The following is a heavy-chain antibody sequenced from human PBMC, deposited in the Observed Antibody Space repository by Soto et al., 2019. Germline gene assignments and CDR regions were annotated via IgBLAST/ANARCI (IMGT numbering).Heavy chain of an antibody. D-gene: IGHD4-17*01. Sequence: EVQLSESGGGLVQPGGSLRLSCEASGFTFSSYAMSWVRQAPGKGLEYVSSITGSGANTYYADSVRGRFTISRDNSKDTLYLQMNSLRVEDSAVYYCARTTVTKSRDYWGQGTLVTVSS. V-gene: IGHV3-23*01. CDR2: ITGSGANT. CDR3: ARTTVTKSRDY. CDR1: GFTFSSYA. J-gene: IGHJ4*02.